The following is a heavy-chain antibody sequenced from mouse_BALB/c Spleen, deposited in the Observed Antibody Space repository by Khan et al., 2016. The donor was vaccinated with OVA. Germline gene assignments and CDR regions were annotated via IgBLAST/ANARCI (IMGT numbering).Heavy chain of an antibody. CDR3: AGYGSYFAY. Sequence: EVQLQESGPSLVKPSQTLSLTCSVTGDSITSGYWNWIRKFPGNELEYMGYINYSGGTYYNPSLKSRISITRDTSKNQYYLQLNSATTEDTAIFYCAGYGSYFAYWGQGTLVTVSA. J-gene: IGHJ3*01. CDR1: GDSITSGY. CDR2: INYSGGT. D-gene: IGHD1-1*01. V-gene: IGHV3-8*02.